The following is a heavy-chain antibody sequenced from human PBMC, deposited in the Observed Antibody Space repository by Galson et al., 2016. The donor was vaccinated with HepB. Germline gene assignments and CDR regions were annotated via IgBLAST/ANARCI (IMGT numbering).Heavy chain of an antibody. V-gene: IGHV3-7*03. CDR3: VTSQVY. CDR2: INPDGNEK. J-gene: IGHJ4*02. D-gene: IGHD3-16*01. CDR1: GLKFSTYW. Sequence: SLRLSCAVSGLKFSTYWMTWVHQAPGKGLEWVATINPDGNEKAYVDSVKGRFTMSRDNAKDSLHLQMNSLRAEDKGVYYCVTSQVYWGQGTLVTVSS.